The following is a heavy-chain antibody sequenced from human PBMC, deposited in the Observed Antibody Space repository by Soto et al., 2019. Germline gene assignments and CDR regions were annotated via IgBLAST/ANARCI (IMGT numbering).Heavy chain of an antibody. CDR3: ERGPISSTKNWLDP. J-gene: IGHJ5*02. V-gene: IGHV1-8*01. D-gene: IGHD6-6*01. CDR1: GYTFTSYH. CDR2: MNPNSGNT. Sequence: QVQLVQSGAEVKKPGASVKVSCKGSGYTFTSYHINWVRQATGQGLEWMGWMNPNSGNTGYAQTLQGRVTMTWDTSISTAYMELSSLRFEDTAMYYCERGPISSTKNWLDPWGQGTLVTVSS.